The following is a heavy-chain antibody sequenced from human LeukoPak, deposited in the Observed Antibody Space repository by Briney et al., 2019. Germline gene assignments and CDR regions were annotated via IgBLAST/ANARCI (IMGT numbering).Heavy chain of an antibody. CDR2: ISWNSGSI. Sequence: PGGSLRLSCAASGFTFDDYAMHWVRQAPGKGLEWVSGISWNSGSIGYADSVKGRFTISRDNAKNSLYLQMNSLRAEDTALYYCAKGAERYYDSSGYSRYWGQGTLVTVSS. CDR3: AKGAERYYDSSGYSRY. J-gene: IGHJ4*02. V-gene: IGHV3-9*01. D-gene: IGHD3-22*01. CDR1: GFTFDDYA.